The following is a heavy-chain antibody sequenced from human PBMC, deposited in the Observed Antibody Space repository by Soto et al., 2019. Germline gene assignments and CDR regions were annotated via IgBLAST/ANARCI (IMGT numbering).Heavy chain of an antibody. Sequence: TSETLSLTCTVSGGSISSGDYYWRWIRQPPGKGLEWIGYIYYSGRTYYNPSLKSRVTISVDTSKNQFSLKLSSVTAADTAVYYCARDPGSYGPFDYWGQGTLVTVSS. CDR3: ARDPGSYGPFDY. CDR1: GGSISSGDYY. D-gene: IGHD3-10*01. CDR2: IYYSGRT. V-gene: IGHV4-30-4*01. J-gene: IGHJ4*02.